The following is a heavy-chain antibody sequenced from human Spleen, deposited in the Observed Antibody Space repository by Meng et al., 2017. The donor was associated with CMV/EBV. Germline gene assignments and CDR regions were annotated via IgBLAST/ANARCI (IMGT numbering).Heavy chain of an antibody. CDR1: GGSISSSGYY. CDR2: IYYSGST. V-gene: IGHV4-61*03. CDR3: ARITNRGYCTSSSCYSPIDS. D-gene: IGHD2-2*02. Sequence: SETLSLTCTVSGGSISSSGYYWGWIRQSPGKGLEWIGYIYYSGSTKYNPSLKSRVTISGDTSKNHFSLNLSSVTAADTAVYYCARITNRGYCTSSSCYSPIDSWGQGTLVTVSS. J-gene: IGHJ4*02.